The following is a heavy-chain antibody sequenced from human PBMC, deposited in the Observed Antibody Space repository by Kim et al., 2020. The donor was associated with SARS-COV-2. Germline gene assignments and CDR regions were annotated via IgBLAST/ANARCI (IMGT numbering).Heavy chain of an antibody. CDR2: ISSSGSTI. J-gene: IGHJ6*02. CDR1: GFTFSSYE. D-gene: IGHD6-19*01. Sequence: GGSLRLSCAASGFTFSSYEMNWVRQAPGKGLEWVSFISSSGSTIYYADSVKGRFTISRDNAKNSLYLQMNSLRAEDTAVYYCARDRFAAHIAVAGIDYYYYGMDVWGQGITVTVSS. V-gene: IGHV3-48*03. CDR3: ARDRFAAHIAVAGIDYYYYGMDV.